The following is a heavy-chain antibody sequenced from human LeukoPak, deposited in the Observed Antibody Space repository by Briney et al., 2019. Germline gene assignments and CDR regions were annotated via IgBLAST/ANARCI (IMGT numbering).Heavy chain of an antibody. CDR1: GGSISSYY. CDR2: IYYSGST. CDR3: ARHYYDSSATGFDP. V-gene: IGHV4-59*01. D-gene: IGHD3-22*01. J-gene: IGHJ5*02. Sequence: SETLSLTCTVSGGSISSYYWSWIRQPPGKGLEWIGYIYYSGSTNYNPSLKSRVTISVDTSKNQFSLKLSPVTAADTAVYYCARHYYDSSATGFDPWGQGTLVTVSS.